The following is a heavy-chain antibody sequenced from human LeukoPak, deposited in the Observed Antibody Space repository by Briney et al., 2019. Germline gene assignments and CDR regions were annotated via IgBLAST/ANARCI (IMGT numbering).Heavy chain of an antibody. Sequence: GGSLRLSCAASGFTFSSYWMSWVRQAPGKGLEWVANIKQDGSEKYYVDSVKGRFTISRDNAKNSLYLQMNSLRAEDTAVYYCARDAAQLRYFDWLLYGSYFDYWGQGTLVTVSS. J-gene: IGHJ4*02. CDR3: ARDAAQLRYFDWLLYGSYFDY. CDR1: GFTFSSYW. V-gene: IGHV3-7*01. CDR2: IKQDGSEK. D-gene: IGHD3-9*01.